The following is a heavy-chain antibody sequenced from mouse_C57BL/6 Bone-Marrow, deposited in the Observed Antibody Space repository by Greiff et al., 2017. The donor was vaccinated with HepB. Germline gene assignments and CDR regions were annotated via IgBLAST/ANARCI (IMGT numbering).Heavy chain of an antibody. J-gene: IGHJ4*01. V-gene: IGHV5-17*01. CDR1: GFTFSDYG. CDR3: ARPLTTVVDYYAMDY. D-gene: IGHD1-1*01. Sequence: EVQVVESGGGLVKPGGSLKLSCAASGFTFSDYGMHWVRQAPEKGLEWVAYISSGSSTIYYADTVKGRFTISRDNAKNTLFLQMTSLRSEDTAMYYCARPLTTVVDYYAMDYWGQGTSVTVSS. CDR2: ISSGSSTI.